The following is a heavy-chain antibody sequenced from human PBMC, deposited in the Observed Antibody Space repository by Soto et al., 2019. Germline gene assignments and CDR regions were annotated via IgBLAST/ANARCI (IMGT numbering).Heavy chain of an antibody. Sequence: PGGSLRLSCAASGFTFSDYCMSWIRQAPGKGLEWVSYISSSSSYTNYADSVKGRFTISRDNAKNSLYLQMNSLRAEDTAVYYCASGSIFSSSPNYYYYYYGMDVWGQGTTVTVSS. V-gene: IGHV3-11*06. CDR1: GFTFSDYC. J-gene: IGHJ6*02. CDR2: ISSSSSYT. CDR3: ASGSIFSSSPNYYYYYYGMDV. D-gene: IGHD6-6*01.